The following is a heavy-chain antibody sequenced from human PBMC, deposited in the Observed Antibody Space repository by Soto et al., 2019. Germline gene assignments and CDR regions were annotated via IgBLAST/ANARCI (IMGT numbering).Heavy chain of an antibody. CDR2: IYPDDSDT. CDR3: ARGFILNYFFDY. D-gene: IGHD3-16*01. Sequence: GESLKISCKGSGYSFVSYWIGWVRQMPGRVLDWMGIIYPDDSDTXXXPSFQGQXXISACKCISTXYLQWXSLKASDNAMYYCARGFILNYFFDYWGQGTLVTVSS. CDR1: GYSFVSYW. J-gene: IGHJ4*02. V-gene: IGHV5-51*01.